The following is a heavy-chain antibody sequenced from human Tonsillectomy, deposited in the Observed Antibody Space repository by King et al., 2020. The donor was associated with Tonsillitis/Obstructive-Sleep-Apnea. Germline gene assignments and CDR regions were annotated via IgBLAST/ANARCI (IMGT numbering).Heavy chain of an antibody. CDR2: ISSSSTTI. V-gene: IGHV3-48*02. CDR1: GFTFSNYD. J-gene: IGHJ4*02. D-gene: IGHD1-26*01. CDR3: ASRDGSYPY. Sequence: EVQLVQSGGGLVQPGGSLRLSCAASGFTFSNYDMNWVRQAPGKGLEWVSYISSSSTTIYYADSVKGRFTISRDNAKNSLYLQLNSLRDEDTAVYYCASRDGSYPYWGRGTLVTVSS.